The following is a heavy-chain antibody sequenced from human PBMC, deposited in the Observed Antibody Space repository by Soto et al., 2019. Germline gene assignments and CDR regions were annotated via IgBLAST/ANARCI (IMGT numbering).Heavy chain of an antibody. J-gene: IGHJ6*02. D-gene: IGHD6-6*01. CDR1: GFPFSDNS. CDR2: ISSTSTYI. Sequence: EVQLVESGGGLVKPGGSLRLSCAASGFPFSDNSMKWVRQAPGKGLEWVSSISSTSTYIFYADSVKGRFTISRDNSKNTLYLQMNSLRAEDTAVYYCARTYSSSSWDYYYGMDVWGQGTTVTVSS. CDR3: ARTYSSSSWDYYYGMDV. V-gene: IGHV3-21*01.